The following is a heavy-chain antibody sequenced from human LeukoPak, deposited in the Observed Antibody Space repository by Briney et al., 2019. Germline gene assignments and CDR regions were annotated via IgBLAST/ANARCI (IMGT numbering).Heavy chain of an antibody. D-gene: IGHD3-22*01. CDR2: INTDGSGI. CDR1: GFTFSNYY. CDR3: AEVNTD. Sequence: GGSLRLSCAASGFTFSNYYMNWVRQITGEGLEWVSRINTDGSGIDYADSVKGRFTVSRDNAKNSLYLQMNSLRAEDTAVYYCAEVNTDWGQGTLVTVSS. V-gene: IGHV3-74*01. J-gene: IGHJ4*02.